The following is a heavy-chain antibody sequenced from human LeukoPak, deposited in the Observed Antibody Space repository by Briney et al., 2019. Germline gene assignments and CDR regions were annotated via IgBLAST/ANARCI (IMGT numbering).Heavy chain of an antibody. CDR2: ISGSGGST. V-gene: IGHV3-23*01. J-gene: IGHJ4*02. D-gene: IGHD1-14*01. CDR1: GFTFNSYA. CDR3: AKRTGARSERYFDY. Sequence: GGSLRLSCAASGFTFNSYAMSWVRQAPGKGLEWVSAISGSGGSTYYADSVKGRFTISRDNSKNTLYLQMNSLRAEDTAVYYCAKRTGARSERYFDYWGQGTLVTVSS.